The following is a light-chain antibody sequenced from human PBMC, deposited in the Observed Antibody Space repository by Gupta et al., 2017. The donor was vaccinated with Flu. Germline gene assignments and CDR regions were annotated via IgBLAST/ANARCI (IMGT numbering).Light chain of an antibody. J-gene: IGLJ3*02. Sequence: FILTHPHSLPAPPRKTVPISCTRCRGAIGSHYVQWYQQRPGSAPTTVIYEDKQRPAGVPGRFSGSIDSSSNSASRTISGLQPEDEADYYCQSYDSSRPWVFGGGTRLTVL. CDR3: QSYDSSRPWV. CDR2: EDK. V-gene: IGLV6-57*03. CDR1: RGAIGSHY.